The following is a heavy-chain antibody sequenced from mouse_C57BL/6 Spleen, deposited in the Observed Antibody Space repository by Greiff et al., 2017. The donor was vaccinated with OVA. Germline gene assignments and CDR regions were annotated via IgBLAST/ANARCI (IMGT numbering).Heavy chain of an antibody. Sequence: QVQLKESGPELVKPGASVKISCKASGYAFSSSWMNWVKQRPGKGLEWIGRIYPGDGDTNYNGKFKGKATLTADKASSTAYMRLSCLTSADSSVAIHAMLQLKDYYAMDYWGQGTSVTVSS. V-gene: IGHV1-82*01. D-gene: IGHD3-2*02. CDR3: AMLQLKDYYAMDY. CDR2: IYPGDGDT. J-gene: IGHJ4*01. CDR1: GYAFSSSW.